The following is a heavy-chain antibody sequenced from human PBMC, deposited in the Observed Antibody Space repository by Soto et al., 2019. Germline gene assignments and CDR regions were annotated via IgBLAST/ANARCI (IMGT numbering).Heavy chain of an antibody. Sequence: PGGSLRLSCAASGFTVSSNYMSWVRQAPGKGLEWVSVIYSGGSTYYADSVKGRFTISRDNPKNTLYLQMNSLRAEDTAVYYCARDLYYYYYMDVWGKGTTVTVSS. CDR1: GFTVSSNY. J-gene: IGHJ6*03. V-gene: IGHV3-66*01. CDR2: IYSGGST. CDR3: ARDLYYYYYMDV.